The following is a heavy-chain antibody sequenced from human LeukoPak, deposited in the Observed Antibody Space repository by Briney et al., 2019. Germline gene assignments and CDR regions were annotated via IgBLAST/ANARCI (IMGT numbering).Heavy chain of an antibody. CDR3: ARVRIQLWQEGTVFDY. V-gene: IGHV4-34*01. Sequence: PGGSLRLSCAASGFTFSTFWMSWVRQAPGKGLEWIGEINHSGSTNYNPSLKSRVTISVDTSKNQFSLKLSSVTAADTAVYYCARVRIQLWQEGTVFDYLGQGTLVTVSS. CDR1: GFTFSTFW. J-gene: IGHJ4*02. CDR2: INHSGST. D-gene: IGHD5-18*01.